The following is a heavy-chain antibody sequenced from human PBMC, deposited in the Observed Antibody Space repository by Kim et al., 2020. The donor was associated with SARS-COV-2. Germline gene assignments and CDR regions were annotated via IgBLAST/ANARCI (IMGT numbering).Heavy chain of an antibody. V-gene: IGHV3-33*01. J-gene: IGHJ4*02. CDR3: ARESQTAYYFDY. D-gene: IGHD2-21*02. Sequence: GGSLRLSCAASGFTFSSYGMHWVRQAPGKGLEWVAVIWYDGSNKYYADSVKGRFTISRDNSKNTLYLQMNSLRAEDTAVYYCARESQTAYYFDYWGQGTLVTVSS. CDR1: GFTFSSYG. CDR2: IWYDGSNK.